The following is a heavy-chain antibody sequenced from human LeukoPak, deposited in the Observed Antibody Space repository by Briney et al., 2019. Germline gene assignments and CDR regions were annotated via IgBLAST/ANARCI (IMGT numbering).Heavy chain of an antibody. V-gene: IGHV3-30-3*01. Sequence: GGSLRLSCAASGFTFSSYAMHWVRQAPGKGLEWVAVISYDGSNKYYADSVKGRFTISRDNSKNTLYLQMNSLRAEDTALYYCVTIYYASGNYYYFVYWGQGTLVAVSS. CDR1: GFTFSSYA. D-gene: IGHD3-10*01. CDR3: VTIYYASGNYYYFVY. CDR2: ISYDGSNK. J-gene: IGHJ4*02.